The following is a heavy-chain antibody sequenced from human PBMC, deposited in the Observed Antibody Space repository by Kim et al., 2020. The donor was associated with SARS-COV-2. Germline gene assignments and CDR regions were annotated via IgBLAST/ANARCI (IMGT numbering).Heavy chain of an antibody. J-gene: IGHJ3*02. D-gene: IGHD2-2*01. V-gene: IGHV1-18*01. Sequence: ASVKVSCKASGYTFTSYGISWVRQAPGQGLEWMGWISAYNGNTNYAQKFQGRVTMTTDTSTSTAYMELRSLRSDDTAVYYCARDYRECSSTSCPDAFDIWGQGTMVPVSS. CDR1: GYTFTSYG. CDR3: ARDYRECSSTSCPDAFDI. CDR2: ISAYNGNT.